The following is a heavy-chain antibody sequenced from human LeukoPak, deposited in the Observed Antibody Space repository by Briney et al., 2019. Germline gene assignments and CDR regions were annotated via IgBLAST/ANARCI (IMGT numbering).Heavy chain of an antibody. J-gene: IGHJ4*02. CDR3: ARDGSGSYYFDY. CDR1: GGSISSYY. D-gene: IGHD1-26*01. Sequence: SETLSLTRTVSGGSISSYYWSWIRQPPGKGLEWIGYIYYSGSTNYNPSLKSRVTISVDTSKNQFSLKLSSVTAADTAVYYCARDGSGSYYFDYWGQGTLVTVSS. V-gene: IGHV4-59*01. CDR2: IYYSGST.